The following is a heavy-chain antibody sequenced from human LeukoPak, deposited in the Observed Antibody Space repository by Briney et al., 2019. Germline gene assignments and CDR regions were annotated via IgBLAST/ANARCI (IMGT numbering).Heavy chain of an antibody. D-gene: IGHD2-2*01. CDR3: AKDHCSSTSCSFDY. J-gene: IGHJ4*02. V-gene: IGHV3-48*04. CDR2: ISSDSGTI. Sequence: SCKASGLTFSTYSMNWVRQAPGKGLEWVSYISSDSGTIYYADSVKGRFTISRDNAKNSLYLQMNSLRAEDMALYYCAKDHCSSTSCSFDYWGQGTLVTVSS. CDR1: GLTFSTYS.